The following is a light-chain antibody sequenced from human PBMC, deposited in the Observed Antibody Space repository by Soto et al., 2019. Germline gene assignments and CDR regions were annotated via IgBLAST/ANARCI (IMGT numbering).Light chain of an antibody. Sequence: QSPATLSVSPGERGTLSCLASQSVSNNYLAWHQQKPGQAPRLLIYGASNRATGIPDRFSGSGSGTDFTLTISRMEPEDSAVYFCQQYGSPGTFGQGTKVDIK. CDR1: QSVSNNY. CDR3: QQYGSPGT. J-gene: IGKJ1*01. V-gene: IGKV3-20*01. CDR2: GAS.